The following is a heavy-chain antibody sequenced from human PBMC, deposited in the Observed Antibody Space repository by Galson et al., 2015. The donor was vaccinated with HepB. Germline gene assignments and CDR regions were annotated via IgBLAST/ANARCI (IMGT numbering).Heavy chain of an antibody. Sequence: SLRLSCAASGFTFSNAWMSWVRQAPGKGLEWVGRIKSKTDGGTTDYAAPVKGRFTISRDDSKNTLYLQMNSLKTEDAAVYYCTTQSPGYSYGFYDYWGQGTLVTVSS. CDR2: IKSKTDGGTT. V-gene: IGHV3-15*01. J-gene: IGHJ4*02. D-gene: IGHD5-18*01. CDR3: TTQSPGYSYGFYDY. CDR1: GFTFSNAW.